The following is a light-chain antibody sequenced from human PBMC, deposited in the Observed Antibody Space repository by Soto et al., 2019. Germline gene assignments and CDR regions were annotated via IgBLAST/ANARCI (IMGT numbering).Light chain of an antibody. CDR2: RAS. V-gene: IGKV1-5*03. CDR3: QHYNSYPWT. Sequence: DLQMTQSPSTLSASVGDRVTITCRASQSISTWLAWYQQRPGKAPNLLVYRASTLESGVPSRFSGSGSGTEFTLTIDSLQPDDFASYYCQHYNSYPWTFGQGTKVDIK. J-gene: IGKJ1*01. CDR1: QSISTW.